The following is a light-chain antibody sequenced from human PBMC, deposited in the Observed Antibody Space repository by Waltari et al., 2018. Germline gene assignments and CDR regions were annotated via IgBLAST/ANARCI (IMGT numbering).Light chain of an antibody. CDR2: DLS. V-gene: IGLV2-18*02. CDR1: SSEVGTYNR. J-gene: IGLJ2*01. CDR3: SSYTPSGTLV. Sequence: QSALTQPPSVSGSPGQSVTISCSGTSSEVGTYNRVSWYQQPPGTAPKLIIFDLSSRPSGVPDRFSGSKSGSTASLTISWLQAEDEGDYYCSSYTPSGTLVFGGGTKLTVL.